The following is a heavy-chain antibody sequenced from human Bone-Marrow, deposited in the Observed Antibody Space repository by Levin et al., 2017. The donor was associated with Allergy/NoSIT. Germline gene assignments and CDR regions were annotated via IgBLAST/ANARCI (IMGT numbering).Heavy chain of an antibody. V-gene: IGHV3-53*01. J-gene: IGHJ6*02. Sequence: AGGSLRLSCAASGFTVSSNYMSWVRQAPGKGLEWVSVIYSGGSTYYADSVKGRFTISRDNSKNTLYLQMNSLRAEDTAVYYCAKDDYGGGYYYYGMDVWGQGTTVTVSS. CDR1: GFTVSSNY. CDR2: IYSGGST. D-gene: IGHD4-23*01. CDR3: AKDDYGGGYYYYGMDV.